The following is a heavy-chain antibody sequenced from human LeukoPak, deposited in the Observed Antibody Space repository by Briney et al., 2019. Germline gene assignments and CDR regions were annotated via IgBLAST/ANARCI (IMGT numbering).Heavy chain of an antibody. CDR3: ASTVVPAGISGIAARISSFDY. CDR1: GGSISSGNYY. V-gene: IGHV4-61*02. D-gene: IGHD2-2*01. CDR2: VYNSGIT. J-gene: IGHJ4*02. Sequence: SETLSLTCTVSGGSISSGNYYWSWIRQPAGKGLEWIGRVYNSGITNYNPSLKSRVTISVDTSKNQFSLKLNSVTAADTAVYYCASTVVPAGISGIAARISSFDYWGQGTLVTVSS.